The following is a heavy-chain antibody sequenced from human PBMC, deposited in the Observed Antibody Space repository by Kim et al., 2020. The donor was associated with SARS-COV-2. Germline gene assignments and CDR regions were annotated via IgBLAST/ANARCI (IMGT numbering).Heavy chain of an antibody. D-gene: IGHD5-12*01. CDR3: ARDAPDKRGYKINWFDP. CDR2: ISSSSSYI. CDR1: GFTFSSYS. Sequence: VGSLRLSCAASGFTFSSYSMNWVRQAPGKGLEWVSSISSSSSYIYYADSVKGRFTISRDNAKNSLYLQMNSLRAEDTAVYYCARDAPDKRGYKINWFDPWGQGTLVTVSS. V-gene: IGHV3-21*01. J-gene: IGHJ5*02.